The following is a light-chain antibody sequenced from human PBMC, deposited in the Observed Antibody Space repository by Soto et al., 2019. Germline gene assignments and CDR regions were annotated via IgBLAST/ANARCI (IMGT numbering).Light chain of an antibody. CDR3: HHYNNWPPYT. V-gene: IGKV3D-15*01. Sequence: EVVMTQSPATLSVSPGERATLSCRASQSVSGNIAWYQHKPGQTPRLLIYGASTRAAAIPARFIGSGSATEFTLTISSLQSEDFAVYYCHHYNNWPPYTFGQGTKLEIK. CDR1: QSVSGN. CDR2: GAS. J-gene: IGKJ2*01.